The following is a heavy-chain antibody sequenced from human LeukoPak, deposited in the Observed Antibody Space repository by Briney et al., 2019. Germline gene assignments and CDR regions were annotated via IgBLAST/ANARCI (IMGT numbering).Heavy chain of an antibody. CDR1: GRSFSGFY. J-gene: IGHJ2*01. CDR3: ARGRRGYSYGSNGLTQNWYFDL. CDR2: INHRGST. D-gene: IGHD5-18*01. Sequence: SETLSLTCAVYGRSFSGFYWSWIRQPPGKGLEWSGEINHRGSTTYNPSLKSRVTISVDTSKNQFSLKLSSVTAADTAVYYCARGRRGYSYGSNGLTQNWYFDLWGRGTLVTVSS. V-gene: IGHV4-34*01.